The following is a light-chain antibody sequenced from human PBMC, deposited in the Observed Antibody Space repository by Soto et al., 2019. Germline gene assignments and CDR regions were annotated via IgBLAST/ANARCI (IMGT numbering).Light chain of an antibody. Sequence: EIVLTHSPSTLSLSPVERATLSCSASQSVSSSYLAWYQQKPGQAPRLLIYDASNRATGIPTRFSGSGSGTDFTLTISSLEPEDFAVYYCQQRENWPPTFGPGTKVDIK. CDR1: QSVSSSY. CDR2: DAS. J-gene: IGKJ3*01. CDR3: QQRENWPPT. V-gene: IGKV3-11*01.